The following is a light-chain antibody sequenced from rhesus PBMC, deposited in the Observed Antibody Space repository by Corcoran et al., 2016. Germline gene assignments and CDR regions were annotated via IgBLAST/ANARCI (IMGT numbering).Light chain of an antibody. V-gene: IGKV1-22*01. CDR3: RQYSSSPFT. CDR1: QSISSW. Sequence: DIQMTQSPSSLSASVGDTVTITCRASQSISSWLDWYQQKPGKAPKLLIFKESSLQRGVPTRFIGSGSGTDFTLTSSSLQPEYFATYSCRQYSSSPFTFGPGTKLDIK. J-gene: IGKJ3*01. CDR2: KES.